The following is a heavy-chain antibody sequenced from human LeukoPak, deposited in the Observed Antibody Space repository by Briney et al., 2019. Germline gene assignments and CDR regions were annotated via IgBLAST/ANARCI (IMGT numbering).Heavy chain of an antibody. CDR1: GFTFRNHW. D-gene: IGHD3-22*01. V-gene: IGHV3-7*03. CDR2: INQRGSEI. Sequence: GGSLRLSCAASGFTFRNHWMTWVRQAPGKGLEWVANINQRGSEIYYVDSVRGRFTISRDNAKNSLYLQMNSLRAEDTALYYCASLDYDSSGYYYSFWGQGTLVTVSS. CDR3: ASLDYDSSGYYYSF. J-gene: IGHJ4*02.